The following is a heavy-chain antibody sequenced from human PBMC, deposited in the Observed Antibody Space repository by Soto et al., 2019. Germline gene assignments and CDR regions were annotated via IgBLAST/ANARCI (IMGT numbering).Heavy chain of an antibody. V-gene: IGHV5-51*01. CDR2: IYPGDSNI. D-gene: IGHD6-13*01. J-gene: IGHJ6*02. Sequence: PGESLKISCKGSGYTFTNSWIGWVRQMPGKGLEWMGIIYPGDSNIKYSPSFQGQVTISADKSISTAYLQWSSLKASDTAMYYCAKQAEQQLVPAMDYYYGMDVWGQGTTVTVSS. CDR3: AKQAEQQLVPAMDYYYGMDV. CDR1: GYTFTNSW.